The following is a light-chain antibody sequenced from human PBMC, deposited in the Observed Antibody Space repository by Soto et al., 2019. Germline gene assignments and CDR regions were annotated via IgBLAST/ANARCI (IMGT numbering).Light chain of an antibody. CDR2: GVS. J-gene: IGKJ3*01. Sequence: ENVLTQSPGTLSLSPGERATLSCRASQSVTINYLAWYQQKPGQAPRLLIYGVSTRATGIPDRFSGSGSGTDFTLTISRLEPEDFGVYYCQQYGSSPFTFGPGTKVDIK. CDR3: QQYGSSPFT. V-gene: IGKV3-20*01. CDR1: QSVTINY.